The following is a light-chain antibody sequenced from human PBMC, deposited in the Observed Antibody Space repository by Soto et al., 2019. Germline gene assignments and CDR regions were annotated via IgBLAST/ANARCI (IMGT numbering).Light chain of an antibody. CDR2: WAS. V-gene: IGKV4-1*01. Sequence: EIVMTQSPDSLALSLGERSSIKXKSSQSVVYSPKSKNYLAWYEQKPGQPPKKLIYWASNREYGGPDRFRGSGSVTDFTRTISSRQADDVAVYYGQQYYFSKWTFGQGTKVDIK. CDR3: QQYYFSKWT. J-gene: IGKJ1*01. CDR1: QSVVYSPKSKNY.